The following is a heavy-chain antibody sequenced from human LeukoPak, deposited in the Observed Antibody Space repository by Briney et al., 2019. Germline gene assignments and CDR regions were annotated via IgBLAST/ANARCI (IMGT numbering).Heavy chain of an antibody. CDR2: INHSGST. Sequence: PSETLSLTCAVSGGSISSGGYSWSWIRQPPGKGLEWIGEINHSGSTNYNPSLKSRVTISVDTSKNQFSLKLSSVTAADTAVYYCARVRGGIAVAGSPTIGNLFDYWGQGTLVTVSS. CDR1: GGSISSGGYS. D-gene: IGHD6-19*01. V-gene: IGHV4-34*01. CDR3: ARVRGGIAVAGSPTIGNLFDY. J-gene: IGHJ4*02.